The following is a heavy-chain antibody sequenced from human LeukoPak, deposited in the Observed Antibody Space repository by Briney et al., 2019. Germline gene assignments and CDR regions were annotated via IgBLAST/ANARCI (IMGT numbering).Heavy chain of an antibody. CDR2: IYYSRST. Sequence: PSETLSLTCTVSGGSISSYYWSWIRQPPGKGLEWIGYIYYSRSTNYNPSLKSRVTISVDTSKNQFSLKLSSVTAADTAVYYCARQVGYGSGSYFGYWGQGTLVTVSS. CDR3: ARQVGYGSGSYFGY. CDR1: GGSISSYY. V-gene: IGHV4-59*08. D-gene: IGHD3-10*01. J-gene: IGHJ4*02.